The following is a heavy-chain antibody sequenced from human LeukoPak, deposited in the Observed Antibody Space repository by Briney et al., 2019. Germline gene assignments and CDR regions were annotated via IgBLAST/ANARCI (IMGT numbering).Heavy chain of an antibody. CDR2: IIPIFGTA. CDR1: GGTFSSYA. J-gene: IGHJ4*02. V-gene: IGHV1-69*05. Sequence: ASVKVSCKASGGTFSSYALSWVRQAPGQGLEWMGGIIPIFGTANYAQKLQGRVTMTTDTSTSTAYMELRSLRSDDTAVYYCARVIGQLLSDYWGQGTLVTVSS. CDR3: ARVIGQLLSDY. D-gene: IGHD2-2*01.